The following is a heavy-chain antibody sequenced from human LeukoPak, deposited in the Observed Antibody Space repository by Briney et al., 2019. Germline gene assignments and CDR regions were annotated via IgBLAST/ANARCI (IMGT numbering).Heavy chain of an antibody. Sequence: ASVKVSCKASGYTFTGYYMHWVRQAPGQGLEWMGWINPNSGGTNYAQKFQGRVTMTRDTSISTAYMELSRLRSDDTAVYYCARGPLFLPGILTGYRWGLNWFDPWGQGTLVTVSS. CDR2: INPNSGGT. J-gene: IGHJ5*02. V-gene: IGHV1-2*02. CDR3: ARGPLFLPGILTGYRWGLNWFDP. CDR1: GYTFTGYY. D-gene: IGHD3-9*01.